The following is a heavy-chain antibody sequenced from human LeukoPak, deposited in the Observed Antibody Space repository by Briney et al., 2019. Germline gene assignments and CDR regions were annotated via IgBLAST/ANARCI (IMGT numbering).Heavy chain of an antibody. CDR3: ARVDTAMVFFFDY. J-gene: IGHJ4*02. V-gene: IGHV3-74*01. D-gene: IGHD5-18*01. CDR1: GFTFSSYW. CDR2: INSDGSST. Sequence: GGSLRLSCAASGFTFSSYWMHWVRQAPGKGLVWVSRINSDGSSTSYADSVKGRFTISRDNAKNTLYLQLNGLRAEDTAVYYCARVDTAMVFFFDYWGQGTLVTVSS.